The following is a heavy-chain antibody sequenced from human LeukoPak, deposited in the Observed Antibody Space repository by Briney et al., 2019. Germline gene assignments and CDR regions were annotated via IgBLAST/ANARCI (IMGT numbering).Heavy chain of an antibody. Sequence: GGSLRLSCAASGFTFSNYAMSWVRQAPGKGLECVSGISGRSGSTYYADSVKGRFTVSRDNAKSTLYLQMNSLRAEDTAVYYCAKTFRDAYKWGQEYYFDYWGQGTLVTVSS. V-gene: IGHV3-23*01. D-gene: IGHD5-24*01. CDR1: GFTFSNYA. CDR2: ISGRSGST. J-gene: IGHJ4*02. CDR3: AKTFRDAYKWGQEYYFDY.